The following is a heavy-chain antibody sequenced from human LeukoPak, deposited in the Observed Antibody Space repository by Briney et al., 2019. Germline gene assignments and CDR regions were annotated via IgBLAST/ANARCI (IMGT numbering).Heavy chain of an antibody. V-gene: IGHV3-30-3*01. CDR2: LSNDGNSY. CDR1: GFTFSENN. Sequence: GGSLRLSCAASGFTFSENNVHWVRQAPGKGLEWVALLSNDGNSYAYADSVRGRFTLSGDKSKTTLYLQMNSLRAEDTAVYYCARDRSGFYSVDYWGQGTLVTVSS. CDR3: ARDRSGFYSVDY. D-gene: IGHD5-12*01. J-gene: IGHJ4*02.